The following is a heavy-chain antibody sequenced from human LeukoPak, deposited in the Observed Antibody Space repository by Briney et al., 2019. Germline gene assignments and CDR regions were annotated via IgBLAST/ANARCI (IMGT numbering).Heavy chain of an antibody. CDR1: GFTFSIYA. Sequence: GGSLRLSCAASGFTFSIYAMMWVRQAPGKGLEWVSAISGDRSGTDYADSVKGRFTISRDNSKNTLYLQMNSLRVDDTALYYCAKRVGGTPDYWGLGTLVTVSS. D-gene: IGHD1-26*01. CDR3: AKRVGGTPDY. V-gene: IGHV3-23*01. CDR2: ISGDRSGT. J-gene: IGHJ4*02.